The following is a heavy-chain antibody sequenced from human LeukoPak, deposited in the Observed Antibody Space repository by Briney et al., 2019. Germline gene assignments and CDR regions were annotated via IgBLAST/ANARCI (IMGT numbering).Heavy chain of an antibody. CDR1: RFTFNTYA. J-gene: IGHJ4*02. CDR3: ARNYYDRSGYSDTFDY. CDR2: ITDSGGVT. Sequence: GGSLRLSCAASRFTFNTYAMSWVRQAPGKGLQWVSAITDSGGVTYYADSVKGRFTISRDSSKNTLYLQMNSLRAEDTAVYYCARNYYDRSGYSDTFDYWGQGTLVTVSS. D-gene: IGHD3-22*01. V-gene: IGHV3-23*01.